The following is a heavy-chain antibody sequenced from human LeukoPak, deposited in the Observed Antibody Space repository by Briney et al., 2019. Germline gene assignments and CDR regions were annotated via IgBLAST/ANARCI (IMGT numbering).Heavy chain of an antibody. D-gene: IGHD3-10*01. CDR2: INPSSGGT. J-gene: IGHJ5*02. V-gene: IGHV1-2*02. CDR3: ARDPMVRGVPNWFDP. CDR1: GYTFTGYY. Sequence: ASVKVSCKASGYTFTGYYMHWVRQAPGQGLEWMGWINPSSGGTNYAQKFQGRVTMTRDTSISTAYMELSRLRSDDTAVYYCARDPMVRGVPNWFDPWGQGTLVTVSA.